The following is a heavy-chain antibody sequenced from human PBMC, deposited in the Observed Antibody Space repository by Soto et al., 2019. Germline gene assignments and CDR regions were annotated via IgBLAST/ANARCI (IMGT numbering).Heavy chain of an antibody. CDR1: GDSISTYY. D-gene: IGHD2-2*01. V-gene: IGHV4-59*01. CDR3: ARGRGFCSSTSCRGYFDY. J-gene: IGHJ4*02. CDR2: IYYSGST. Sequence: SETLSLTCTVSGDSISTYYWSWIRQPPGKGLEWIGYIYYSGSTNYNPSLKSRVTISVDTSRNQFSLKLTSVTAADTAVYYCARGRGFCSSTSCRGYFDYWGQGNLVTVSS.